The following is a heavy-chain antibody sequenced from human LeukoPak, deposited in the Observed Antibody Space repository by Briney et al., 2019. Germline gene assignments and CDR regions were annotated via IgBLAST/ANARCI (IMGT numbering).Heavy chain of an antibody. CDR1: GYTLTELS. J-gene: IGHJ4*02. Sequence: ASVKVYCKVSGYTLTELSMHWVRQAPGKGLEWMGGFDPEDGETIYAQKFQGRVTMTEDTSTDTAYMELSSLRSEDTAVYYCATVYGPAVAGHFDYWGQGTLVTVSS. D-gene: IGHD6-19*01. V-gene: IGHV1-24*01. CDR2: FDPEDGET. CDR3: ATVYGPAVAGHFDY.